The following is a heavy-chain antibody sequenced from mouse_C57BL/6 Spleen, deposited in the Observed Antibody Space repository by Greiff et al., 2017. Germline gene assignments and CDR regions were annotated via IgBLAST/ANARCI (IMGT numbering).Heavy chain of an antibody. D-gene: IGHD1-1*01. V-gene: IGHV5-17*01. CDR2: ISSGSSTI. CDR3: ASHYGSRRHFDV. CDR1: GFTFSDYG. J-gene: IGHJ1*03. Sequence: EVQLVESGGGLVKPGGSLKLSCAASGFTFSDYGMHWVRQAPEKGLEWVAYISSGSSTIYYADTVKGRFTISRDNAKNTLFLQMTSLRSEDTAMYYCASHYGSRRHFDVWGTGTTVTVSS.